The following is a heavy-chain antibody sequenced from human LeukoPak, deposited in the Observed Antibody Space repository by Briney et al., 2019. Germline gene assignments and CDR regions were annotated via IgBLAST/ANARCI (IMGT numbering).Heavy chain of an antibody. D-gene: IGHD1-26*01. CDR3: ARAHSAPIVPPYFQH. V-gene: IGHV7-4-1*02. CDR1: GYTFTSYA. CDR2: INTNTGNP. Sequence: ASVKVSCKASGYTFTSYAMNWVRQAPGQGLEWMGWINTNTGNPTYAQGFTGRFVFSLDTSVSTAYLQISNLKAEDTAVYYCARAHSAPIVPPYFQHWGQGTLVTVSS. J-gene: IGHJ1*01.